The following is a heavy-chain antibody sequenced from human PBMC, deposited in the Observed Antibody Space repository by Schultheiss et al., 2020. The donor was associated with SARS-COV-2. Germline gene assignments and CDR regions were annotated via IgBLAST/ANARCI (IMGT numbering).Heavy chain of an antibody. CDR3: TTVPTSRPYYYYYGMDV. CDR1: GFTFSSYA. CDR2: ISGSGGST. D-gene: IGHD1-26*01. V-gene: IGHV3-23*01. J-gene: IGHJ6*02. Sequence: GESLKISCAASGFTFSSYAMSWVRQAPGKGLEWVSAISGSGGSTYYADSVKGRFTISRDNSKNTLYLQMNSLRAEDTAVYYCTTVPTSRPYYYYYGMDVWGQGTTVTVSS.